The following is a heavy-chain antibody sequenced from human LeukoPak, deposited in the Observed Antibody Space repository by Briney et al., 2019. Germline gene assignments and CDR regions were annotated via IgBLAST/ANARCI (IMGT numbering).Heavy chain of an antibody. CDR1: GYTLTELS. CDR3: ATADYGGNPGRFDY. J-gene: IGHJ4*02. D-gene: IGHD4-23*01. CDR2: FDPEDGET. Sequence: ASVKVSCKVSGYTLTELSMHWVRQAPGKGLEWMGGFDPEDGETIYAQKFQGRVTMTEDTSTDTAYMELSSLRSEDTAVYYCATADYGGNPGRFDYWGQGTLVTVSS. V-gene: IGHV1-24*01.